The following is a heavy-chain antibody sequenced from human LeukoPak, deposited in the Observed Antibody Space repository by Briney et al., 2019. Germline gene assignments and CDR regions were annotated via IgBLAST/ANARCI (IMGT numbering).Heavy chain of an antibody. Sequence: SVKVSCKASGGTFSSYAISWVRQAPGQGLEWMGRIIPILGIANYAQKFQGRVTITADKSTSTAYMELNSLRSEDTAVYYCATRYDTEFDYWGQGTLVTVSS. V-gene: IGHV1-69*04. CDR3: ATRYDTEFDY. D-gene: IGHD3-9*01. J-gene: IGHJ4*02. CDR1: GGTFSSYA. CDR2: IIPILGIA.